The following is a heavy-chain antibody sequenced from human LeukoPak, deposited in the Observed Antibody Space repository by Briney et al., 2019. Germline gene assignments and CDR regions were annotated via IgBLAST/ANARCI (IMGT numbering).Heavy chain of an antibody. J-gene: IGHJ6*02. CDR1: GFTFDDYA. CDR3: AKDVDTAMVTGGMDV. Sequence: GRSLRLSCAASGFTFDDYAMHWVRQAPGKGLVWVSGISWNSGSIGYADSVKGRFTISRDNAKNSLYLQMNSLRAEDTALYYCAKDVDTAMVTGGMDVWGQGTTVTVSS. CDR2: ISWNSGSI. V-gene: IGHV3-9*01. D-gene: IGHD5-18*01.